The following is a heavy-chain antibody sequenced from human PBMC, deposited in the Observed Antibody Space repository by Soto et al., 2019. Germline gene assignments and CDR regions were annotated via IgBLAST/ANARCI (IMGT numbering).Heavy chain of an antibody. CDR1: GGSISSYY. J-gene: IGHJ4*02. D-gene: IGHD7-27*01. CDR3: ARRWGTSFDY. V-gene: IGHV4-59*01. CDR2: IYYSGST. Sequence: QVQLQESGPGLVKPSETLSLTCTVSGGSISSYYWSWIRQPPGKGLEWLGYIYYSGSTNHNPSLTRRVTISVDTSKNQFSLRLSSVTAADTAVYYCARRWGTSFDYWGQGTLVTVSS.